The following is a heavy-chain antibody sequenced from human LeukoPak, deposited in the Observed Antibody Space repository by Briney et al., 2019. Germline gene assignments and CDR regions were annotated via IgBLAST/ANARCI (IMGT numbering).Heavy chain of an antibody. CDR3: AIGGRLTTVTTTFDY. Sequence: GGSLRLSCAASGFTFSSYGMHWVRQAPGKGLEWVALISYDGSNKYYAESVKGRFTISRDSSKNTLYLQMNSLREDDTAVYYCAIGGRLTTVTTTFDYWGQGTLVTVSS. CDR2: ISYDGSNK. V-gene: IGHV3-30*03. CDR1: GFTFSSYG. D-gene: IGHD4-17*01. J-gene: IGHJ4*02.